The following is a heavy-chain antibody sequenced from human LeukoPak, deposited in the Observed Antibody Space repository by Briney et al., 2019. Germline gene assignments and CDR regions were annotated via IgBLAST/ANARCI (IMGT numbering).Heavy chain of an antibody. CDR2: IYHGDSDT. CDR3: ARQIITDCSGGICYSSYFDY. J-gene: IGHJ4*02. D-gene: IGHD2-15*01. V-gene: IGHV5-51*01. Sequence: GESPKISCQGSGYSFNRYWIGWVRQVPGKGLEWMGIIYHGDSDTRYSPSFQGQVTISADKSISTAYLQWSSLKASDTAIYYCARQIITDCSGGICYSSYFDYWGQGTLVTVS. CDR1: GYSFNRYW.